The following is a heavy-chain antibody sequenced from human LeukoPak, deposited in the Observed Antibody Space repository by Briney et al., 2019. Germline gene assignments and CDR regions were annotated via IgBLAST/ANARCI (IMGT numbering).Heavy chain of an antibody. D-gene: IGHD1-14*01. CDR2: ISHDGTNN. CDR1: GFTFSNFG. V-gene: IGHV3-30*03. CDR3: ARKGSRRPSPEGV. J-gene: IGHJ4*02. Sequence: GGSLRLSCVASGFTFSNFGMHWVRQAPGKGPEWVAVISHDGTNNYYADSVKGRFTISRDNSWNTLNLKMNSLRAEDTAVYYCARKGSRRPSPEGVWGQGTLVTVSS.